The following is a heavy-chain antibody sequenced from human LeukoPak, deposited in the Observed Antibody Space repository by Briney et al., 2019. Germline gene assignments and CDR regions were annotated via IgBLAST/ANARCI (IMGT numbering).Heavy chain of an antibody. CDR2: ISYDGSNK. J-gene: IGHJ4*02. V-gene: IGHV3-30*18. D-gene: IGHD6-13*01. CDR3: AKNAVVGSSWSFDY. Sequence: PGGSLRLSCAASGFTFSSYGMHWVRQAPGKGLEWVAVISYDGSNKYYADSVKGRFTISRDNSKNTLYLQMNSLRAEDTAVYYCAKNAVVGSSWSFDYWGQGTLVTVSS. CDR1: GFTFSSYG.